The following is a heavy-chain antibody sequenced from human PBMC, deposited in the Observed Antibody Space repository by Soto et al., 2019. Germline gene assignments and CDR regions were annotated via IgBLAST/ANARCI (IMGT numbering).Heavy chain of an antibody. V-gene: IGHV4-61*08. Sequence: SETLSLTCSVSGGSVSSRGFYWTWIRQPPGKGLDWLGYMAFDGRTNYNPSLKSRVTISQDTSKNQFSLTLGSVTAADTAIYYCARLTDISGSPFDFWGQVTLVTVSS. CDR3: ARLTDISGSPFDF. D-gene: IGHD6-19*01. CDR2: MAFDGRT. CDR1: GGSVSSRGFY. J-gene: IGHJ4*02.